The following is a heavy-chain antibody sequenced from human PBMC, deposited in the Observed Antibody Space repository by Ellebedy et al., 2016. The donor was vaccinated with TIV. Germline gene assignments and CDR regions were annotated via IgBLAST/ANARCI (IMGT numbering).Heavy chain of an antibody. CDR2: VNPFNGGT. V-gene: IGHV1-46*01. Sequence: AASVKVSCKASGYTFTSDLIHWVRQAPGQGLEWRGTVNPFNGGTGYAQRFQGRVTMTRDTSASTVYMELSSLRSDDTAVYYCAREGGVYYFDYWGQGTLVTVSS. CDR1: GYTFTSDL. CDR3: AREGGVYYFDY. D-gene: IGHD2-8*02. J-gene: IGHJ4*02.